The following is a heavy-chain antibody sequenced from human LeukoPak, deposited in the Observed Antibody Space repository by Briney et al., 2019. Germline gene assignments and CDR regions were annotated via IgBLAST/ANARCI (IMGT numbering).Heavy chain of an antibody. CDR3: ARPDYDFWSGYVRGIDY. V-gene: IGHV3-48*01. D-gene: IGHD3-3*01. CDR2: ISSSSSTI. Sequence: GGSLRLSCAASGFTFSSYSMNWVRQAPGKGLEWVSYISSSSSTIYYADSVKGRFTISRDNAKNSLYLQMNSLRAEDTAVYYCARPDYDFWSGYVRGIDYWGQGTLVTVSS. J-gene: IGHJ4*02. CDR1: GFTFSSYS.